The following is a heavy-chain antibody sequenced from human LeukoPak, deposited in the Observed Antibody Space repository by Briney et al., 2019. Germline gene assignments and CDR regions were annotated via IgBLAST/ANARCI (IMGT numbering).Heavy chain of an antibody. CDR2: ISVSDGTI. V-gene: IGHV3-48*01. Sequence: GGSLRLSCAASGFTFSSYSMNWVRQAPGKGLEWVSYISVSDGTIYYADSVKGRFTISSDNAKNSLFPQMNSLRVEDTAIYYCTRDTHFYDYWGQGTLVTVSS. CDR3: TRDTHFYDY. D-gene: IGHD2/OR15-2a*01. CDR1: GFTFSSYS. J-gene: IGHJ4*02.